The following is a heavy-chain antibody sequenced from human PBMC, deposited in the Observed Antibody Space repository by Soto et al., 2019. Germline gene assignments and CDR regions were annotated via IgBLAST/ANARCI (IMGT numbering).Heavy chain of an antibody. CDR3: TSDSFGARDS. D-gene: IGHD2-15*01. J-gene: IGHJ4*02. CDR2: IDPYDTGI. CDR1: GFAFSSEW. V-gene: IGHV3-74*01. Sequence: GSLRLSCAASGFAFSSEWMHWVRQAPGKGLVWVSRIDPYDTGITYADSVKGRFTISRDNAKNTLYLQMNSLRAEDTAVYYCTSDSFGARDSWGQGTLVTVSS.